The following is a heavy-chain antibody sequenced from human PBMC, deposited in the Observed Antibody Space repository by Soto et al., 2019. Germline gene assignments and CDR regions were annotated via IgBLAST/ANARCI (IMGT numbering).Heavy chain of an antibody. D-gene: IGHD2-8*01. V-gene: IGHV3-66*01. Sequence: EVQLVESGGGLVQPGGSLRLSCAASGFSVSSSYLYWVRQAPGKGLEWVSSIYLSGSTYYTDSVKGRFSISRDNSKNTLYLQMISLGAEDTAIYYCVRGKVLTNPNWLDPWGQGSLVTVSA. CDR2: IYLSGST. CDR1: GFSVSSSY. J-gene: IGHJ5*02. CDR3: VRGKVLTNPNWLDP.